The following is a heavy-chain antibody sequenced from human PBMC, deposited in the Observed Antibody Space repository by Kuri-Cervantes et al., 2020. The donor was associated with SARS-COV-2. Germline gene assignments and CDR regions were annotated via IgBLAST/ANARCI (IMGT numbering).Heavy chain of an antibody. CDR3: ARDGSDDFWSGHELGMDV. CDR2: ISSSSTI. D-gene: IGHD3-3*01. CDR1: GFTFSSYS. J-gene: IGHJ6*02. V-gene: IGHV3-48*02. Sequence: GESLKISCAASGFTFSSYSMNWVRQAPGKGLEWVSYISSSSTIYYADSVKGRFTISRDNAKNSLYLQMNSLRDEDTAVYYCARDGSDDFWSGHELGMDVWGQGTTITVSS.